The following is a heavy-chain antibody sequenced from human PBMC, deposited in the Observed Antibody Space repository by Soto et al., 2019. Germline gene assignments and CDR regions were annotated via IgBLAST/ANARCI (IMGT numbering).Heavy chain of an antibody. V-gene: IGHV4-39*01. Sequence: PSETLSLTCTDSGDSISRSRYYWGWIRQPPGKGLEWIASIHYTGGTYYNPSLRSRVTISVDTSKTQFSLTVSSVTAADTAVYYCARNLYSTSPDVWGQGTSVTV. CDR1: GDSISRSRYY. CDR3: ARNLYSTSPDV. D-gene: IGHD2-2*01. CDR2: IHYTGGT. J-gene: IGHJ6*02.